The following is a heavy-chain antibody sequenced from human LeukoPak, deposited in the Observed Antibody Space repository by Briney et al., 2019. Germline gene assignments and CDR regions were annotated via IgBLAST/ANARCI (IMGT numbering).Heavy chain of an antibody. CDR2: ISYDGSNK. CDR3: ARDPAGYSYAPDAFDI. V-gene: IGHV3-30-3*01. Sequence: GGSLRLSCAASGFTFSSYAMHWVRQAPGKGLEGVAVISYDGSNKYYADSVKGRFTISRDNSKNTLYLQMNSLRAEDTAVYYCARDPAGYSYAPDAFDIWGQGTMVTVSS. CDR1: GFTFSSYA. D-gene: IGHD5-18*01. J-gene: IGHJ3*02.